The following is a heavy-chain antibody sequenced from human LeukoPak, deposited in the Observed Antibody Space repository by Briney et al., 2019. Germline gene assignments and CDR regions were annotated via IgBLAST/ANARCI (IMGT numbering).Heavy chain of an antibody. Sequence: PGGSLRLSCAASGFTFSSYGMHWVRQAPGKGLEWVAFIRYDGSNKYYADSVKGRFTISRDNSKNTLYLQMNSLRAEDTAVYYCARDFVVVVAATPPGDGMDVWGQGTTVTVPS. CDR1: GFTFSSYG. J-gene: IGHJ6*02. CDR3: ARDFVVVVAATPPGDGMDV. CDR2: IRYDGSNK. V-gene: IGHV3-30*02. D-gene: IGHD2-15*01.